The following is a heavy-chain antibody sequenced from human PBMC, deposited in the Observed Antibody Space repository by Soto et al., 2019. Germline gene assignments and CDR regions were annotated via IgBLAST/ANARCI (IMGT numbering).Heavy chain of an antibody. CDR2: IYYSGST. Sequence: SETLSLTCTVSGGSISSGDYYWSWIRQHPGKGLEWIGYIYYSGSTYYNPSLKSRVTISVDTSKNKFSLKLSSVTAADTAVYYCARWPQLEPRFDYWGQGTLVTVSS. J-gene: IGHJ4*02. D-gene: IGHD1-1*01. CDR3: ARWPQLEPRFDY. CDR1: GGSISSGDYY. V-gene: IGHV4-31*03.